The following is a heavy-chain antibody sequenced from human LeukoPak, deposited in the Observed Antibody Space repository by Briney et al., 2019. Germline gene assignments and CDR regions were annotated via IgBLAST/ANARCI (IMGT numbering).Heavy chain of an antibody. D-gene: IGHD6-19*01. CDR3: AKSSRYGTGWYGKIDY. J-gene: IGHJ4*02. V-gene: IGHV3-23*01. Sequence: EGSLRLSCAASGFTFSSYAMHWVRQAPGKGLEWVSAITDSGGNRQYTDSVKGRFTIPRDNSKNTLYLQMDSLRADDTAVYYCAKSSRYGTGWYGKIDYWGQGTLVTVSS. CDR2: ITDSGGNR. CDR1: GFTFSSYA.